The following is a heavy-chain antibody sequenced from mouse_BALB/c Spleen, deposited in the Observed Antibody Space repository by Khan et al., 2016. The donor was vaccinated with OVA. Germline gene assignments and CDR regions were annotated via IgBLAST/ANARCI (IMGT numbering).Heavy chain of an antibody. CDR2: IWGGGST. CDR1: GFSLSDYG. V-gene: IGHV2-6-5*01. Sequence: VMLVESGPGLVAPSQNLSITCTVSGFSLSDYGVSRIRQPPGKGLEWLGVIWGGGSTYYNSVLKSRLSISKDNSKSQVFLKMISLQSDDTAMFYCAKGVWSYYYTFDYWGQGISVTVSS. J-gene: IGHJ4*01. CDR3: AKGVWSYYYTFDY.